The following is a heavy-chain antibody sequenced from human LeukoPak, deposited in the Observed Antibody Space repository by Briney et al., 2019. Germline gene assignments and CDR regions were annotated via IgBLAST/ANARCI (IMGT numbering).Heavy chain of an antibody. D-gene: IGHD1-26*01. V-gene: IGHV3-53*01. CDR3: AKSRGSYWVPEFDY. J-gene: IGHJ4*02. Sequence: PGGSLRLSCAASGFTVSSNYMSWVRQAPGKGLEWVSVIYSGGSTYYADSVKGRFTIPRDNSKNTLYLQMNSLRAEDTAIYYCAKSRGSYWVPEFDYWGQGTLVTVSS. CDR2: IYSGGST. CDR1: GFTVSSNY.